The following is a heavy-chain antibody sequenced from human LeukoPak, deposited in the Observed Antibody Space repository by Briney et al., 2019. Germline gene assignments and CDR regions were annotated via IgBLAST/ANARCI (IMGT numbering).Heavy chain of an antibody. Sequence: GGSLRLSCAASGFTVSDNYMSWVRQAPGKGLEWVSVMYSLGDTYYANSVKGRFTFSRDISKNTVYLQMKGLRTEDTAMYYCARDAPQVPAAGVLASWGQGTLVIVSS. V-gene: IGHV3-53*01. CDR1: GFTVSDNY. D-gene: IGHD6-13*01. CDR3: ARDAPQVPAAGVLAS. J-gene: IGHJ5*02. CDR2: MYSLGDT.